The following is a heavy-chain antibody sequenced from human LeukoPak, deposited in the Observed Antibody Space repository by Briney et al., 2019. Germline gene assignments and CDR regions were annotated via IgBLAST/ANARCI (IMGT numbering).Heavy chain of an antibody. V-gene: IGHV4-34*01. CDR2: INHSGST. CDR3: ARGTYDYVWGSYRGLCYFDY. J-gene: IGHJ4*02. D-gene: IGHD3-16*02. CDR1: GGSFSGFY. Sequence: PSETLSLTCAVYGGSFSGFYWSWIRQPPGKGLEWVGEINHSGSTTYNPSLTSLVTISVDTSKNQFPLKLSSVTAADTVVYYCARGTYDYVWGSYRGLCYFDYWGQGTLVTVSS.